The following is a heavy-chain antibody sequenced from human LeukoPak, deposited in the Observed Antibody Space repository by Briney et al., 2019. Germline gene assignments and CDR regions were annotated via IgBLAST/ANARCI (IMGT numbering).Heavy chain of an antibody. CDR2: IYYSGST. CDR1: GGSISSYY. V-gene: IGHV4-59*01. D-gene: IGHD2-15*01. J-gene: IGHJ4*02. Sequence: SETLSLTCTVSGGSISSYYWSWIRQPPGKGLEWIGYIYYSGSTNYNPSLKSRVTISVDTSKNQFSLKLSSVTAADTAAYYCASSYCSGGSCDLGTLDYWGQGTLVTVSS. CDR3: ASSYCSGGSCDLGTLDY.